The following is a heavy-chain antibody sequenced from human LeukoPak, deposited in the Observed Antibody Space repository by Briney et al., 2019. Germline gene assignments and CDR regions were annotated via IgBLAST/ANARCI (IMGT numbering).Heavy chain of an antibody. V-gene: IGHV3-21*01. Sequence: PGGSLRLSCAASGFTFSTYSMIWVRQAPGKGLEWISTISGSSRYIYFADSVRGRFTISRDNGKNSVCLQMNSLRAEDTAVYYCARRLNNGDYGNDYWGQGTLVTVSS. CDR1: GFTFSTYS. CDR3: ARRLNNGDYGNDY. D-gene: IGHD4-17*01. CDR2: ISGSSRYI. J-gene: IGHJ4*02.